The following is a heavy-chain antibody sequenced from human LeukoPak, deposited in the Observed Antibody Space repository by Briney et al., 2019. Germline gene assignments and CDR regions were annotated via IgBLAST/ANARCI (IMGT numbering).Heavy chain of an antibody. Sequence: ASVKVSCKASGYTFTSYDINWVRQATGQGLEWMGWMNPNSGNTGYAQKFQGRVTMTRNTSISTAYMELSSLRSEDTAVYYCARTSSSWSKGGYYYGMDVWGQGTTVTVS. V-gene: IGHV1-8*01. J-gene: IGHJ6*02. CDR2: MNPNSGNT. CDR1: GYTFTSYD. D-gene: IGHD6-13*01. CDR3: ARTSSSWSKGGYYYGMDV.